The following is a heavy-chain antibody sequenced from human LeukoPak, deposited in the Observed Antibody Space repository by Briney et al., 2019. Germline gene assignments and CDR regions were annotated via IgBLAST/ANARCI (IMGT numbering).Heavy chain of an antibody. D-gene: IGHD3-3*01. CDR2: IYHSGST. V-gene: IGHV4-4*02. CDR1: GGSISSSNW. Sequence: SETLSLTCAVSGGSISSSNWWSWVRQPPGKGLEWIGEIYHSGSTNYNPSLKSRVTISVDKSKNQFSLKLSSVTAADTAVYYCARSGRNYDAPELNWFDPWGQGTLVTVSS. CDR3: ARSGRNYDAPELNWFDP. J-gene: IGHJ5*02.